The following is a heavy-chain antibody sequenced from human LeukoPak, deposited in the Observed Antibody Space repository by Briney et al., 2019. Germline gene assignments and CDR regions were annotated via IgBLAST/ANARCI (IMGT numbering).Heavy chain of an antibody. D-gene: IGHD3-9*01. V-gene: IGHV4-39*07. CDR2: IYYSGST. CDR3: ARVATIFYAFDY. CDR1: GGSISSSSYY. Sequence: PSETLSLTCTVSGGSISSSSYYWGWIRQPPGKGLEWIGSIYYSGSTYYNPSLKSRVTISVDTSKNQFSLKLSSVTAADTTVYYCARVATIFYAFDYWGQGTLVTVSS. J-gene: IGHJ4*02.